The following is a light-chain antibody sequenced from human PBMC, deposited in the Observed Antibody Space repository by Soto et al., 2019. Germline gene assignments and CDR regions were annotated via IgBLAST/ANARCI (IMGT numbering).Light chain of an antibody. CDR2: DVS. J-gene: IGLJ2*01. CDR1: SSDVGGYNY. Sequence: QSVLTQPASVSGSPGQSITISCTGTSSDVGGYNYVSWYQQHPGKAPKLMIYDVSNRPSGVSNRFSGSKSGNTASLTISGLQAEDEADYYCSSYTSSSPVVFGGGTKGPS. CDR3: SSYTSSSPVV. V-gene: IGLV2-14*01.